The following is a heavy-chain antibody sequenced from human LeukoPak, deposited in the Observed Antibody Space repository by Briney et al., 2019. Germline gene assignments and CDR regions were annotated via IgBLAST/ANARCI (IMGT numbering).Heavy chain of an antibody. CDR1: GFTFDDYG. CDR3: ARETLEDSSGWYRYYYYMDV. J-gene: IGHJ6*03. CDR2: INWNGGST. D-gene: IGHD6-19*01. Sequence: PGGSLRLSCAASGFTFDDYGMSWVRQAPGKGLEWVSGINWNGGSTGYADSVKGRFTISRDNAKNSLYLQMNSLRAEDTALYYCARETLEDSSGWYRYYYYMDVWGKGTTVTVSS. V-gene: IGHV3-20*04.